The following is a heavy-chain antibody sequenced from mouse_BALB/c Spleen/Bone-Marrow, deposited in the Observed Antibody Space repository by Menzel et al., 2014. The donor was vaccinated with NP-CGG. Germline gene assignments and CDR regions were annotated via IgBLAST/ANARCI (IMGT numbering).Heavy chain of an antibody. Sequence: QVQLQQSGPQLVRPGASVKISCKASGYSFTSYWMHWVKQRPGQGLEWIGMIDPFDSETRLNQKFKDKATLTVDKSSSTAYMQLSSPTSEDSAVYYCARELLRLRSAMDYWGQGTSVTVSS. CDR2: IDPFDSET. D-gene: IGHD1-2*01. CDR3: ARELLRLRSAMDY. CDR1: GYSFTSYW. J-gene: IGHJ4*01. V-gene: IGHV1S126*01.